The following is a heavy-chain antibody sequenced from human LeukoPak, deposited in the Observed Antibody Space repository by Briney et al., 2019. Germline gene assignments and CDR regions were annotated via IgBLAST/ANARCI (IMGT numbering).Heavy chain of an antibody. Sequence: SETLSLTCTVSGGSISSSTYYWGWIRQPPGKGLEWIGTTYYRGSTYYNPSLKSRVTISVDTSKNQFSLKLTSVTAADTAVYYCARHILYDSSGYVYYFDYWGQGTLVTVSS. CDR2: TYYRGST. D-gene: IGHD3-22*01. V-gene: IGHV4-39*01. CDR1: GGSISSSTYY. CDR3: ARHILYDSSGYVYYFDY. J-gene: IGHJ4*02.